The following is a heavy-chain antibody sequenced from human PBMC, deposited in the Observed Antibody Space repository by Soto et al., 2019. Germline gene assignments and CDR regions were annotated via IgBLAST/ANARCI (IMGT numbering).Heavy chain of an antibody. Sequence: AFVTQHHTKSVSGGTGVDKGGYRSWKKQTPGKRLEWIGYVYYSGTTNYNPSLKSRVTISVDLSKNRFSLRLSSVTTADTALYYCARTTAVPHTLRSRHFFDFRGQGLRLTL. V-gene: IGHV4-61*08. J-gene: IGHJ4*02. CDR3: ARTTAVPHTLRSRHFFDF. D-gene: IGHD4-4*01. CDR2: VYYSGTT. CDR1: GGTGVDKGGY.